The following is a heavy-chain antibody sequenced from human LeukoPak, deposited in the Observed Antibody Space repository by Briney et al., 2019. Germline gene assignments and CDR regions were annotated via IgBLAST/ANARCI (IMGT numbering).Heavy chain of an antibody. Sequence: SETLSLTCTVSGGSISSGGYYWSWIRQPPGKGLEWIGYIYHSGSTYYNPSLKSRVTISVDRSKNQFSLKLNSVTAADTAVYYCARGRELLIPYYFDYWGQGTLVTVSS. CDR1: GGSISSGGYY. J-gene: IGHJ4*02. CDR2: IYHSGST. CDR3: ARGRELLIPYYFDY. D-gene: IGHD1-26*01. V-gene: IGHV4-30-2*01.